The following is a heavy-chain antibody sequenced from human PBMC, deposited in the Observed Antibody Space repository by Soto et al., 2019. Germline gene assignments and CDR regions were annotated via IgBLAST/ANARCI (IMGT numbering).Heavy chain of an antibody. Sequence: VGSLRLSSAASGFTLNNHAMRWLRQAPGKGLEWVSSISESGDRTYYADFVKGRFTISRDTSKNTVSLQMNSLTLEDTAAYYCSKVYTHYADPWGQGRLGTVSA. D-gene: IGHD2-2*01. CDR2: ISESGDRT. CDR1: GFTLNNHA. CDR3: SKVYTHYADP. J-gene: IGHJ5*02. V-gene: IGHV3-23*01.